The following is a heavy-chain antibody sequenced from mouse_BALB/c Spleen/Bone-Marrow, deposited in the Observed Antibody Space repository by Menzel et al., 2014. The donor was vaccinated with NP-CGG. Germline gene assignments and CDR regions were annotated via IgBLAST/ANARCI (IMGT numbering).Heavy chain of an antibody. J-gene: IGHJ1*01. CDR2: ISNLAYSI. CDR1: GFTFSDYG. Sequence: EVQGVESGGGLVQPGGSRKLSCAASGFTFSDYGMAWVRQAPGKGPEWVAFISNLAYSIYYADTVTGRFTISRENAKNTXYXEMXXLRSEDTAMYYCARDYYGSSYWYFDVWGAGTTVTVSS. CDR3: ARDYYGSSYWYFDV. V-gene: IGHV5-15*02. D-gene: IGHD1-1*01.